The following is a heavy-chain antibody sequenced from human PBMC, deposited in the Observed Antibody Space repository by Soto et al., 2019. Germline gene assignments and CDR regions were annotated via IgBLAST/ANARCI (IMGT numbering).Heavy chain of an antibody. D-gene: IGHD4-17*01. J-gene: IGHJ4*02. CDR1: GGSISSYY. CDR3: ARVAVTTTTDPEYYFDY. Sequence: SETLSLTCTVSGGSISSYYWSWIRQPPGKGLEWIGYIYYSGSTNYNPSLKSRVTISVDTSKNQFSLKLSSVTAADTAVYYCARVAVTTTTDPEYYFDYWGQGTLVTVSS. V-gene: IGHV4-59*01. CDR2: IYYSGST.